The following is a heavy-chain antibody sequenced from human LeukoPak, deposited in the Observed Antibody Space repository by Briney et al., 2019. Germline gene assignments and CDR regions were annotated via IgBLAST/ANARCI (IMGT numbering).Heavy chain of an antibody. V-gene: IGHV3-7*01. J-gene: IGHJ4*02. CDR2: IKQDGSEK. Sequence: GGSLRLSCAASGFTISSNWMTWVRQAPGKGLEWVANIKQDGSEKYYVDSVKGRFTISRDNAKNSLYLQMNSLGAEDTAVYYCAREKAVAFDYLGQGTLVTVSS. CDR1: GFTISSNW. CDR3: AREKAVAFDY. D-gene: IGHD6-19*01.